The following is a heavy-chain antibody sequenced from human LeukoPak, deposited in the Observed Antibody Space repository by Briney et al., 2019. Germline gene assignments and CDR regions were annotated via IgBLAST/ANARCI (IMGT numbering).Heavy chain of an antibody. CDR3: ATDEYSSSSFDH. J-gene: IGHJ4*02. Sequence: GGPLRLSCAASGFVFSTYTMDWVRQGPGKGLEWVSSISSRSSYIYYADSVKGRFTISRDNAKESLYLHMASLRAEDTGVYYCATDEYSSSSFDHWGQGILVSVSS. CDR1: GFVFSTYT. D-gene: IGHD6-6*01. V-gene: IGHV3-21*01. CDR2: ISSRSSYI.